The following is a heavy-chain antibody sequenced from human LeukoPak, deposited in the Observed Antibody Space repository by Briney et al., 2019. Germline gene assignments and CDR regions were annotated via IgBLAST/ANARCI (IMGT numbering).Heavy chain of an antibody. CDR1: GFTFSSYG. V-gene: IGHV3-30*02. CDR2: IRYDGSNK. J-gene: IGHJ6*03. D-gene: IGHD3-9*01. Sequence: PGGSLRLSCAASGFTFSSYGMHWVRQAPGKGLEWVAFIRYDGSNKYYADSVKGRFTISRDNSKNTLYLQMNSLRTEDTAVYYCAKTGLFDKYMDVWGKGTTVTISS. CDR3: AKTGLFDKYMDV.